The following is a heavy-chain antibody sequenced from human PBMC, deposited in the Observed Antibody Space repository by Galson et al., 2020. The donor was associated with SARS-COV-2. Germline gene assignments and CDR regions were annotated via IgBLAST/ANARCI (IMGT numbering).Heavy chain of an antibody. J-gene: IGHJ4*02. CDR2: MNPNSGNT. CDR1: GYTFTSYD. V-gene: IGHV1-8*01. D-gene: IGHD2-15*01. Sequence: ASVKVSCKASGYTFTSYDINWVRQATGQGLEWMGWMNPNSGNTGYAQKFQGRVTMTRNTSISTAYMELSSLRSEDTAVYYCARGRYCSGGSCYSFLKYWGQGTLVTVSS. CDR3: ARGRYCSGGSCYSFLKY.